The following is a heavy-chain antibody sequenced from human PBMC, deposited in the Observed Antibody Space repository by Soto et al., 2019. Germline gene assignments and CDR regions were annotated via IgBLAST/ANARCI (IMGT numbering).Heavy chain of an antibody. D-gene: IGHD1-26*01. CDR2: IIPILGIA. CDR1: GGTFSSYT. J-gene: IGHJ4*02. CDR3: ARALLPGTLNY. Sequence: QVQLVQSGAEVKKPGSSVKVSCKASGGTFSSYTISWVRQAPGQGLEWMGRIIPILGIANYAQKFQGRVTXTXXKSTSTAYMELSSLRSEDTAVYYCARALLPGTLNYWGQGTLVTVSS. V-gene: IGHV1-69*02.